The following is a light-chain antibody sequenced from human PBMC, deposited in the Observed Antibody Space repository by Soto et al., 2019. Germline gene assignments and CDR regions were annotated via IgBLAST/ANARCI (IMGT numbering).Light chain of an antibody. V-gene: IGLV2-23*01. Sequence: QSALTQPASVSGSPGQSITISCTGTSSDVGCYNHVSWYQQHPGKAPKLMIYEGSKRPSGVSNRFSGCKSGNTASLTISGLQAEDEADYYCRSYAGSSTPVVFGGGTQVTVL. CDR1: SSDVGCYNH. CDR3: RSYAGSSTPVV. CDR2: EGS. J-gene: IGLJ2*01.